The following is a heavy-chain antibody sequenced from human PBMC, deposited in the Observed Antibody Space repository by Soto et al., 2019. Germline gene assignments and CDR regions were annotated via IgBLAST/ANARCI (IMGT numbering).Heavy chain of an antibody. D-gene: IGHD6-13*01. CDR2: ISYDGSIK. J-gene: IGHJ4*02. Sequence: QVQLVESGGGVVQPGRSLRLSCAASGFTFSSYGMHWVRQAPGKGLEWVAVISYDGSIKYYADSVKGRFTISRDNSKNTLYLQMNSLRAEDTAVYYCAKDRGAAALDYWGQGTLVTVSS. CDR1: GFTFSSYG. CDR3: AKDRGAAALDY. V-gene: IGHV3-30*18.